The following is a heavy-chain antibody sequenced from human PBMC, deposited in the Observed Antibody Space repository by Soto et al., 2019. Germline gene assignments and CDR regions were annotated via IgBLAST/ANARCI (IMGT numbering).Heavy chain of an antibody. J-gene: IGHJ4*02. CDR1: GFTFSSYG. D-gene: IGHD5-12*01. V-gene: IGHV3-30*18. CDR2: ISYDGSNK. Sequence: WGSLRLSCAASGFTFSSYGMHWVRQAPGKGLEWVAVISYDGSNKYYADSVKGRFTISRDNSKNTLYLQMNSLRAEDTAVYYCAKEPRDGYNYLDAVDYWGQGTLVTVSS. CDR3: AKEPRDGYNYLDAVDY.